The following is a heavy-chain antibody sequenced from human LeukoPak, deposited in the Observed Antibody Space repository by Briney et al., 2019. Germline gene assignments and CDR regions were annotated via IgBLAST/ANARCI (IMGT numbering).Heavy chain of an antibody. J-gene: IGHJ4*02. Sequence: GGSLRLSCAASGFSSSNFWMRWVRQAPGKGPEWVANIRPDGSGTDYVDSVKGRFTISRDNAKNSLYLQMNSLRAGDTAVYYCARDSSGYFDYWGQGALVTVSS. CDR1: GFSSSNFW. CDR3: ARDSSGYFDY. D-gene: IGHD3-22*01. CDR2: IRPDGSGT. V-gene: IGHV3-7*01.